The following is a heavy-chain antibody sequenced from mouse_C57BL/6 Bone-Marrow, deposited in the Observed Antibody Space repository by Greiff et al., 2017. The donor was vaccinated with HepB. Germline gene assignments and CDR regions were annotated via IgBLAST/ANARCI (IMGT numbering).Heavy chain of an antibody. D-gene: IGHD2-1*01. J-gene: IGHJ3*01. CDR3: AREDGNYLPWFAY. CDR1: GYAFTNYL. CDR2: INPGSGGT. Sequence: VQLQQSGAELVRPGTSVKVSCKASGYAFTNYLIEWVKQRPGQGLEWIGVINPGSGGTNYNEKFKGKATLTADKSSSTAYMQLSSLTSEDSAVYFYAREDGNYLPWFAYWGQGTLVTVSA. V-gene: IGHV1-54*01.